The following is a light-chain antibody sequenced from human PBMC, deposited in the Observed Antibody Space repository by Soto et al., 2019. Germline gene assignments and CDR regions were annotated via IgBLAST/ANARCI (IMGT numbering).Light chain of an antibody. V-gene: IGKV1-39*01. CDR3: QHGYVATYS. Sequence: DIQMTQSPSSVSASIGDTVTITCRASQDINVYLNWYQQKPGEVPKLLIYSASTLHSRVPSRSTGSGSETDFTITIRSLQPEDFATYYCQHGYVATYSFGQGTKVDIK. CDR1: QDINVY. J-gene: IGKJ2*03. CDR2: SAS.